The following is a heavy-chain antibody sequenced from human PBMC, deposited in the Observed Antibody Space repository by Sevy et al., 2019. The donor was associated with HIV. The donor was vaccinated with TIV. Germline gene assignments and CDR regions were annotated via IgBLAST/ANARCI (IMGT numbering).Heavy chain of an antibody. CDR2: IYGSSGAT. J-gene: IGHJ3*02. CDR3: AGGRYDSSGSFDAFDI. Sequence: GGSLRLSCKPSGFTFISYAMNWVRQAPGKGLEWVSTIYGSSGATYYGDSVKGRFTISRDNSKTTLYLQMNSLRTEDTAVYYCAGGRYDSSGSFDAFDIWGQGTMVTVSS. D-gene: IGHD3-22*01. CDR1: GFTFISYA. V-gene: IGHV3-23*01.